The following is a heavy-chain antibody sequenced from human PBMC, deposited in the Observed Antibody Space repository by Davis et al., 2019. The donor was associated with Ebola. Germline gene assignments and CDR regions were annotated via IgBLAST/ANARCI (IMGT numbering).Heavy chain of an antibody. Sequence: MPSETLSLTCAVYGGSFSGYYWSWIRQPPGKGLEWIGEINHSGSTNYNPSLKSRVTISVDTSKNQFSLKLSSVTAADTAVYYCARHLGDLIDYWGQGTLVTVSS. V-gene: IGHV4-34*01. CDR2: INHSGST. D-gene: IGHD2-21*02. CDR1: GGSFSGYY. CDR3: ARHLGDLIDY. J-gene: IGHJ4*02.